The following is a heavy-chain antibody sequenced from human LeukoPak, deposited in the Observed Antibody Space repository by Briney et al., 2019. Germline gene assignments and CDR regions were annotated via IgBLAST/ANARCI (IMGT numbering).Heavy chain of an antibody. V-gene: IGHV4-4*07. J-gene: IGHJ5*02. CDR2: IYTSGST. CDR3: ARDVLGPALDWFDP. D-gene: IGHD2-8*01. CDR1: GGSTSSYY. Sequence: PSETLSLTCTVSGGSTSSYYWSWIRQPAGKGLEWIGRIYTSGSTNYNPSLKSRVTMSVDTSKNQFSLKLSSVTAADTAVYYCARDVLGPALDWFDPWGQGTLVTVSS.